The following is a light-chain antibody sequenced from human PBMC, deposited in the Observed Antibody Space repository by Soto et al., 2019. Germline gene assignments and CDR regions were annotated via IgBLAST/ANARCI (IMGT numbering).Light chain of an antibody. V-gene: IGLV2-14*01. J-gene: IGLJ1*01. CDR1: SSDVGGYNY. Sequence: QSALTQPASVSGSPGQSITISCTGTSSDVGGYNYVSWYQHHPGKAPKLLIYDVNNRPSGVSDRFSGSKSGNTASLTISGLQTEDEADYYCCSFTSSNTHVFGTGTKLTVL. CDR3: CSFTSSNTHV. CDR2: DVN.